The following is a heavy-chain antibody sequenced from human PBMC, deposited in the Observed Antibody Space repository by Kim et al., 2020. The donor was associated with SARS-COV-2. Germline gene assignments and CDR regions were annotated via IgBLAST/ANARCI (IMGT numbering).Heavy chain of an antibody. V-gene: IGHV3-23*01. Sequence: GGSLRLSCAASGFTFSSYAMTWVRQAPGKGLDWVSSISTSGGSTYYAGSVKGRFTISRDNSKNTLYLQMNSLRDEDTAIYYCAKIAGRPADASDIWGQGTMVTVSS. CDR1: GFTFSSYA. CDR3: AKIAGRPADASDI. CDR2: ISTSGGST. D-gene: IGHD2-21*01. J-gene: IGHJ3*02.